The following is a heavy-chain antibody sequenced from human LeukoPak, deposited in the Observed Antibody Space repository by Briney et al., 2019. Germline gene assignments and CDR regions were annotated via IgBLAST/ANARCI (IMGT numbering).Heavy chain of an antibody. D-gene: IGHD3-10*01. V-gene: IGHV5-51*01. CDR3: ARFVGAPNYYGSGSLYYFDY. J-gene: IGHJ4*02. CDR2: IYPGDSDT. CDR1: GYSFTSYW. Sequence: GESLKISCKGSGYSFTSYWIGWVRQMPGKGLEWMGIIYPGDSDTRYSPSFQGQVTISADKSISTAYLQWSNLKASDTAMYYCARFVGAPNYYGSGSLYYFDYWGQGTLVTVSS.